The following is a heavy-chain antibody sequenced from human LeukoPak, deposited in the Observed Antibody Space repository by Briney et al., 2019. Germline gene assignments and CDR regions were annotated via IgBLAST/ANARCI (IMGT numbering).Heavy chain of an antibody. CDR3: VSFYETY. CDR2: INSDGSWT. J-gene: IGHJ4*02. V-gene: IGHV3-74*01. Sequence: GGSLRLSCVGSGFTSIAYALTWARQAPGKGLEWVSHINSDGSWTSYADSVKGRFTISKDNAKNTVYLQMNNLRAEDTAVYYCVSFYETYWGRGTLVTVSS. CDR1: GFTSIAYA. D-gene: IGHD2-2*01.